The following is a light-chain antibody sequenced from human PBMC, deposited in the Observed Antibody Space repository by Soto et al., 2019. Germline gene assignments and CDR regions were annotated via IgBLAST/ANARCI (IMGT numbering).Light chain of an antibody. J-gene: IGKJ1*01. CDR3: QQYGSSGT. Sequence: EIGLTRSPRTLSLSPGERATLSCRASQSVSNNYLAWYQQKPGQAPRLLIYGASNRATGIPDRFSGSGSGTDFTLTISRLEPEDFAVYYCQQYGSSGTFGQGTKVDIK. CDR1: QSVSNNY. CDR2: GAS. V-gene: IGKV3-20*01.